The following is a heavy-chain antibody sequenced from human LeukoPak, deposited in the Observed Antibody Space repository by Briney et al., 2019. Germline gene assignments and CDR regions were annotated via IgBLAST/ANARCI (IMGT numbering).Heavy chain of an antibody. V-gene: IGHV4-61*02. Sequence: PSETLSLTCTVSGDSISSGDYYWSWIRQPAGKGLEWIGRISSSGSTNYIPSLKSRVTISVDTSKNQFSLKLSSVTAADTAVYYCATDGRRGYSGYDQFDYWGQGTLVTVSS. J-gene: IGHJ4*02. D-gene: IGHD5-12*01. CDR3: ATDGRRGYSGYDQFDY. CDR1: GDSISSGDYY. CDR2: ISSSGST.